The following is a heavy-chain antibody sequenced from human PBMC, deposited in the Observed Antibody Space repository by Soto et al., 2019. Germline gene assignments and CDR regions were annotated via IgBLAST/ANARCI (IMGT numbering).Heavy chain of an antibody. CDR2: INAGNGNT. CDR1: GYTFTSYS. CDR3: ARSFRAAAGSGLDY. Sequence: GAAGKVSCKAAGYTFTSYSMHWVRQAPGQRLEWMGWINAGNGNTKYSQKFQGRVTITRDTSASTAYMELSSLRSEDTAVYYCARSFRAAAGSGLDYWGQGTVVTVS. V-gene: IGHV1-3*01. J-gene: IGHJ4*02. D-gene: IGHD6-13*01.